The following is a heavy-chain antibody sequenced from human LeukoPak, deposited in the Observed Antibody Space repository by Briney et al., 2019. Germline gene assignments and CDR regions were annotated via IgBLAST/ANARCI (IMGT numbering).Heavy chain of an antibody. CDR2: ISGSGGST. CDR3: AKDRVAAAGTWGFHWFDP. V-gene: IGHV3-23*01. D-gene: IGHD6-13*01. J-gene: IGHJ5*02. Sequence: SGGSLRLSCAASGFTFSSYAMSWVRQAPGKGLEWVSAISGSGGSTYYADSVKGRFTISRDNSKNTLYLQMNSLRAEDTAVYYCAKDRVAAAGTWGFHWFDPWGQGTLVTVSS. CDR1: GFTFSSYA.